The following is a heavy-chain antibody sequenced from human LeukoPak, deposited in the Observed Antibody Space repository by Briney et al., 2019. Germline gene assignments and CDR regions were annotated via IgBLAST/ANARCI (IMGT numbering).Heavy chain of an antibody. Sequence: EDGETIYAQKFQGRVTMTEDTSTDTAYMELSSLRSEDTAVYYCATDLGPLYGDYMRFDYWGQGTLVTVSS. J-gene: IGHJ4*02. CDR2: EDGET. D-gene: IGHD4-17*01. CDR3: ATDLGPLYGDYMRFDY. V-gene: IGHV1-24*01.